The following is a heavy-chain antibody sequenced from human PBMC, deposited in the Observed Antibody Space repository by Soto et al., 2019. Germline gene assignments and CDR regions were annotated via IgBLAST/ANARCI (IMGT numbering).Heavy chain of an antibody. Sequence: QVQLQQSGPGLVEPSETLSLTCTVSGGPVTNSYWSWIRQSAGKGLEWIGRIATWGGTYYIPSLRSGCELAVDTCKNQFGLNLRVVTVAGTAVKFCSKEESGAADIWGEGTKVTVS. D-gene: IGHD7-27*01. CDR2: IATWGGT. J-gene: IGHJ3*02. V-gene: IGHV4-4*07. CDR1: GGPVTNSY. CDR3: SKEESGAADI.